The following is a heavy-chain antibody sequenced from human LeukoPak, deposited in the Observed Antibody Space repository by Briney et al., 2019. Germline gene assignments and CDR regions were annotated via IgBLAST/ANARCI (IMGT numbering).Heavy chain of an antibody. Sequence: GGSLRLSCAASGFTFSDYYMSWIRQAPGKGLEWVSYISSSGSTIYYADSVKGRFTISRDNAKNSLYLQINSPRAEDTAVYYCARDIAVGPANWFDPWGQGTLVTVSS. CDR1: GFTFSDYY. CDR2: ISSSGSTI. D-gene: IGHD6-19*01. CDR3: ARDIAVGPANWFDP. J-gene: IGHJ5*02. V-gene: IGHV3-11*01.